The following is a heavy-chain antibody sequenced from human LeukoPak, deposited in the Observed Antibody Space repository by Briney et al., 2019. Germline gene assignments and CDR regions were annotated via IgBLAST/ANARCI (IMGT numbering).Heavy chain of an antibody. V-gene: IGHV3-30*18. CDR2: ISYDGSNK. D-gene: IGHD2-2*01. J-gene: IGHJ4*02. Sequence: PGRSLRLSCAASGFTFSTYGMHWVRQAPGKGLECVAVISYDGSNKYCADSVKGRFTISRDNSKNTLYLQMNSLRAEDTAVYYCANREYHLPALYWGQGTLVTVSS. CDR1: GFTFSTYG. CDR3: ANREYHLPALY.